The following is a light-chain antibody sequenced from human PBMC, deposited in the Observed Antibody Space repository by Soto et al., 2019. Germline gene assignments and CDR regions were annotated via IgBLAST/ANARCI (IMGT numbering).Light chain of an antibody. CDR1: QSISNW. J-gene: IGKJ1*01. CDR3: QQYSSYWT. V-gene: IGKV1-5*01. Sequence: DIQMTQSPSTLSASVGDRVTITCRASQSISNWLAWYQQKPGKAPKLLIYDASSLESGVPSRFSGSGSGTEFSLTISSLQLDDFATYYCQQYSSYWTFGQGTKVEI. CDR2: DAS.